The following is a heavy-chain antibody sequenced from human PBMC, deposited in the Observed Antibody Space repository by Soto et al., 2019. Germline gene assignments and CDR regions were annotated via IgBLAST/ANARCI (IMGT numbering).Heavy chain of an antibody. J-gene: IGHJ4*02. V-gene: IGHV3-21*01. CDR1: GFTFSSYS. Sequence: PGGSLRLSCAASGFTFSSYSMNWVRQAPGKGLEWVSSISSSSYIYYADSVRGRFTISRDNAKNSLYLQMNSLRAEDTAVCYCARDLGIAAATLDYWGQGTLVTVSS. CDR3: ARDLGIAAATLDY. D-gene: IGHD6-13*01. CDR2: ISSSSYI.